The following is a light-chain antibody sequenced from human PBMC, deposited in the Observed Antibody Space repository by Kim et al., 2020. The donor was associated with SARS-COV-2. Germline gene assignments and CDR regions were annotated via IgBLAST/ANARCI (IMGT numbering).Light chain of an antibody. CDR1: HTITDW. Sequence: SVGDRVTITCRASHTITDWLAWYQQKPGKAPKLLIYKASRLESGVPSRFSGSGSGTEFTLTISSLQPDDFATYYCQEYNTYSPTFGRGTKVDIK. CDR3: QEYNTYSPT. CDR2: KAS. V-gene: IGKV1-5*03. J-gene: IGKJ1*01.